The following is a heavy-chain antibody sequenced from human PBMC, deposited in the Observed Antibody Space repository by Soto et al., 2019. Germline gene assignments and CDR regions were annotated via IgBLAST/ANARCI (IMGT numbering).Heavy chain of an antibody. Sequence: GGSLRLSCAASGFTFSSYAMSWVRQAPGKGLEWVSAISGSGGSTYYADSVKGRFTISRDNSKNTLYLQMNSLRAEDTAVYYCAKDIEDCSSTSCYALFDYYYYMDVWGKGTTVTVSS. CDR3: AKDIEDCSSTSCYALFDYYYYMDV. CDR2: ISGSGGST. CDR1: GFTFSSYA. J-gene: IGHJ6*03. D-gene: IGHD2-2*01. V-gene: IGHV3-23*01.